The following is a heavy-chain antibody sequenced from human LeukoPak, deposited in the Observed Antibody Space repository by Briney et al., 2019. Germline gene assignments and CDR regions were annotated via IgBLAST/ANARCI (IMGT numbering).Heavy chain of an antibody. D-gene: IGHD3-22*01. CDR2: IYTSGST. CDR1: GGSISSGSYY. J-gene: IGHJ4*02. Sequence: PSQTLSLTCTVSGGSISSGSYYWRWIRQPAGKGLEWIGRIYTSGSTNYNPSLKSRVTISVDTSKNQFSLKLSSVTAADTAVYYCARVWAYYYEAQNWGQGTLVTVSS. V-gene: IGHV4-61*02. CDR3: ARVWAYYYEAQN.